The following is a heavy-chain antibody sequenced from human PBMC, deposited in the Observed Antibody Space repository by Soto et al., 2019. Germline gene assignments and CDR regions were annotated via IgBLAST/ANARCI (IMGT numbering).Heavy chain of an antibody. J-gene: IGHJ4*02. V-gene: IGHV2-26*01. D-gene: IGHD1-26*01. CDR2: IFSNDEK. CDR1: GFSLSNARMG. CDR3: ARIVSGSYLLDY. Sequence: SGPTLVNPTQTLTLTCTFSGFSLSNARMGVSWIRQPPGKALEWLAHIFSNDEKSYSTSLKSRLTISKDTSKSQVVLTMTNMDPVDTATYYCARIVSGSYLLDYWGQGTLVTVSS.